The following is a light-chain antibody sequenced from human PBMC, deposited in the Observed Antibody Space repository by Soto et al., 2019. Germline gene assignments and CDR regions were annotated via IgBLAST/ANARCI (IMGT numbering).Light chain of an antibody. CDR2: DVN. V-gene: IGLV2-8*01. CDR3: SSYPGRNTLI. Sequence: QSALTQPPSASGSPGQSVTISCTGTSGDVGGYNYVSWYQHHPGKVPKLMIFDVNKRPSGVPDRFSGAKSGNTASLTVSGLQDEDEADYYCSSYPGRNTLIFGGGTKLTVL. CDR1: SGDVGGYNY. J-gene: IGLJ2*01.